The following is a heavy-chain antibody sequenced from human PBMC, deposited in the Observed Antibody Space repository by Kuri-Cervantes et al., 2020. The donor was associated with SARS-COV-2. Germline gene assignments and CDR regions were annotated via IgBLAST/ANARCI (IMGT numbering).Heavy chain of an antibody. Sequence: SVKVSCKASGGTFSSYAISWVRQAPGQGLEWMGGIIPIFGTANYAQKFQGRVTITTDESTSTAYMELSSLRSEDTAVYYCASEEIVAVRGKNYYYYYMDVWGKGPRSPSP. CDR1: GGTFSSYA. J-gene: IGHJ6*03. D-gene: IGHD3-22*01. V-gene: IGHV1-69*05. CDR3: ASEEIVAVRGKNYYYYYMDV. CDR2: IIPIFGTA.